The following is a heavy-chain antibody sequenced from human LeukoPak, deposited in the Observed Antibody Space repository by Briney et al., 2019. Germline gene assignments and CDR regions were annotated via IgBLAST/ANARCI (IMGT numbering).Heavy chain of an antibody. CDR2: INPNSGGT. J-gene: IGHJ6*03. CDR3: ALLWFGELSQDYYYYYYMDV. D-gene: IGHD3-10*01. V-gene: IGHV1-2*02. CDR1: GYTFTGYY. Sequence: ASVKVSCKASGYTFTGYYMHWVRQAPGQGLEWMGWINPNSGGTNYAQKFQGRVTMTRDTSISTAYMELNRLRSDDTAVYYCALLWFGELSQDYYYYYYMDVWGKGTTVTVSS.